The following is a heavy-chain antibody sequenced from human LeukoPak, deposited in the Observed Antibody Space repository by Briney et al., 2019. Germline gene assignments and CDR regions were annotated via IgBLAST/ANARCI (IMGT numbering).Heavy chain of an antibody. CDR1: GGSISSYY. V-gene: IGHV4-59*08. D-gene: IGHD6-13*01. J-gene: IGHJ4*02. Sequence: PSETLSLTCTVPGGSISSYYWSWIRQPPGKGLEWMGYIYYSGSTNYNPSLKSRVTISVDTSKNQFSLKLSSVTGTDTAVYYCARGSSWYGLDYWGQGTLVTVSS. CDR2: IYYSGST. CDR3: ARGSSWYGLDY.